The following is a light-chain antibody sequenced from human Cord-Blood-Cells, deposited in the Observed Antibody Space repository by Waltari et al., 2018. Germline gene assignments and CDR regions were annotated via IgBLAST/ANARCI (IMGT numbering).Light chain of an antibody. V-gene: IGKV4-1*01. J-gene: IGKJ2*01. Sequence: DIVMTQSPDSLAVSLGERATLNCKSSPSVLYSSNNKNYLAWYQQKPGQPPKLLICWASTRESGVPDRFSGSGSGTDFTLTISSLQAEDVAVYYCQQYYSTPYTFGQGTKLEIK. CDR3: QQYYSTPYT. CDR2: WAS. CDR1: PSVLYSSNNKNY.